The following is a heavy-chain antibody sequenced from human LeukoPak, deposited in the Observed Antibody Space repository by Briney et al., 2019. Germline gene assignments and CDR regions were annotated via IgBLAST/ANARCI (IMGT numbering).Heavy chain of an antibody. J-gene: IGHJ4*02. CDR3: AREGRGVINFDY. CDR1: GFTFSSYA. Sequence: PGGSLRLSCAASGFTFSSYAMSWVRQAPGKGLEWVAVISYDGSNKYYADSVKGRFTISRDNSKNTLYLQMNSLRAEDTAVYYCAREGRGVINFDYWGQGTLVTVSS. V-gene: IGHV3-30*04. D-gene: IGHD2/OR15-2a*01. CDR2: ISYDGSNK.